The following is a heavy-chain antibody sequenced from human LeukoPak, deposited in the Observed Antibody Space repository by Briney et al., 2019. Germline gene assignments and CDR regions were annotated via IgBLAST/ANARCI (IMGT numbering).Heavy chain of an antibody. CDR3: ARVLGYYGSGSYYTREKNWFDP. D-gene: IGHD3-10*01. V-gene: IGHV1-2*02. J-gene: IGHJ5*02. CDR1: GYTFTGYY. Sequence: ASVKVSCKASGYTFTGYYMHWVRQAPGQGLEWMGWINPNSGGTNYAQKFQGRVTMTKDTSISTAYMELSRLRSDDTAVYYCARVLGYYGSGSYYTREKNWFDPWGQGTLVTVSS. CDR2: INPNSGGT.